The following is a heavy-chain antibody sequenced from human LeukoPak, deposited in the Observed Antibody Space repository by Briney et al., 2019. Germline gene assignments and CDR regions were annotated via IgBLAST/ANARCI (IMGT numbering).Heavy chain of an antibody. V-gene: IGHV4-59*01. J-gene: IGHJ4*02. Sequence: KPSETLSLTCTVSGGSISSYYWSWIRQPPGKGLEWIGYIYYSGSTNYNPSLKSRVTISVDTSKNQFSLKLSSVTAADTAVYYCARATVGGTSDYWGQGTLVTVSS. CDR1: GGSISSYY. CDR3: ARATVGGTSDY. CDR2: IYYSGST.